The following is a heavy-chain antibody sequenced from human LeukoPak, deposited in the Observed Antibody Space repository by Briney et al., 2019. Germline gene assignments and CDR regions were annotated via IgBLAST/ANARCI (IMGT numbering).Heavy chain of an antibody. Sequence: SVKVSCKASGGTFSSYAISWVRQAPGQGLEWMGRIIPIFGIANYAQKFQGRVTITADKSTSTAYVELSSLRSEDTAVYYCAREGAFPVGATEGFDYWGQGTLVTVSS. D-gene: IGHD1-26*01. CDR2: IIPIFGIA. CDR1: GGTFSSYA. V-gene: IGHV1-69*04. J-gene: IGHJ4*02. CDR3: AREGAFPVGATEGFDY.